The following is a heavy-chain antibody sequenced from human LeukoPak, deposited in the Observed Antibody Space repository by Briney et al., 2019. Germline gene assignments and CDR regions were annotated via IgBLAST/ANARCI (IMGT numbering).Heavy chain of an antibody. J-gene: IGHJ5*02. CDR2: INHSGST. V-gene: IGHV4-34*01. Sequence: PSETLSLTCAVYGGSFSGYYWSWIRQPPGKGLEWIGEINHSGSTNYNPSLKSRVTISVDTSKNQFSLKLSSVTAADTAVYYCARGRYYDFWSGYFNWFDPWGQGTLVTVSS. CDR1: GGSFSGYY. CDR3: ARGRYYDFWSGYFNWFDP. D-gene: IGHD3-3*01.